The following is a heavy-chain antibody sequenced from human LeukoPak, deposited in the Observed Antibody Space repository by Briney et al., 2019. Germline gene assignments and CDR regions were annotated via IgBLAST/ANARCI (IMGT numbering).Heavy chain of an antibody. J-gene: IGHJ6*02. CDR3: AKDSKLENYYDSSGLDENYGMDV. CDR1: GFTFSSYA. V-gene: IGHV3-23*01. D-gene: IGHD3-22*01. CDR2: ISGSGGST. Sequence: GGSLRLSCAASGFTFSSYAMSWVRQAPGKGLEWVSAISGSGGSTYYADSVKGRFTISRDNSKNTLYLQMNSLRAEDTAVYYCAKDSKLENYYDSSGLDENYGMDVRGQGTTVTVSS.